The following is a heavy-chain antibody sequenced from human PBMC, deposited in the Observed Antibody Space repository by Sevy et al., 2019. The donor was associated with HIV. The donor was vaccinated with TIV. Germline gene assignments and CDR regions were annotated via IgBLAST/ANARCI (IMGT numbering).Heavy chain of an antibody. V-gene: IGHV3-23*01. D-gene: IGHD3-3*01. CDR3: AGGSWSGFDY. CDR1: GSTFSKAW. Sequence: GGSLRLSCAASGSTFSKAWMTWVRQAPGKGLEWVSGISGSGGYTYYADSVKGRFTISRDNSNKILYLEMNTLRVEDTAVYYCAGGSWSGFDYWGQGTLVTVSS. CDR2: ISGSGGYT. J-gene: IGHJ4*02.